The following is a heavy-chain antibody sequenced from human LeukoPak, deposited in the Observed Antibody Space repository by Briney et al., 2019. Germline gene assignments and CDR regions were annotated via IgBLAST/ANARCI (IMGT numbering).Heavy chain of an antibody. CDR2: ISWNSGSI. CDR1: GFTFDDYA. V-gene: IGHV3-9*01. CDR3: AKEPEGFDP. J-gene: IGHJ5*02. Sequence: GGSLRLSCAASGFTFDDYAMHWVRQAPGKGLEWVSGISWNSGSIGYADSVKGRFTISRGNAKNSLYLQMNSLRAEDTALYYCAKEPEGFDPWGQGTLVTVSS.